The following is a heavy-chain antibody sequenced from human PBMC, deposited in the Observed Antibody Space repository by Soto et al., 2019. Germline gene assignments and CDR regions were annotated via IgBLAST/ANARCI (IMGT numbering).Heavy chain of an antibody. V-gene: IGHV3-74*01. Sequence: EVQLVESGGGLVQPGGSLRLSCAASGFTFNSYWMQWVRHAPGKGLEWVSRIDGDEDSTTNYADSVKGRFTISRDNVKNTLYLKMSRLRAEDTAVYYCIRDRHGDYWGQGTLVTVSS. CDR2: IDGDEDSTT. J-gene: IGHJ4*02. CDR3: IRDRHGDY. CDR1: GFTFNSYW.